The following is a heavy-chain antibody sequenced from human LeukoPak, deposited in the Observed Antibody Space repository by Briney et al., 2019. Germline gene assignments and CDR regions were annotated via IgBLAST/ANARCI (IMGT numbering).Heavy chain of an antibody. CDR1: GGTFSSYA. Sequence: GASVNVSCKASGGTFSSYAISWVRQAPGQGLEWMGRIIPIFGIANYAQKFQGRVTITADKSTSTAYMELSSLRSEDTAVYYCARDLGYCSSTSCFFDYWGQGTLVTVSS. D-gene: IGHD2-2*01. V-gene: IGHV1-69*04. J-gene: IGHJ4*02. CDR2: IIPIFGIA. CDR3: ARDLGYCSSTSCFFDY.